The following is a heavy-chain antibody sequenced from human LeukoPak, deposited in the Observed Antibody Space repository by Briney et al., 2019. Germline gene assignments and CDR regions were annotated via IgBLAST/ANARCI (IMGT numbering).Heavy chain of an antibody. Sequence: GASVKVSCKASGGTFSSYAISWVRQAPGQGLEWMGGIIPIFGTAKYAQKFQGRVTITTDESTSTAYMELRSLRSEDTAVYYCAVGYSSSTYYYHYYMDVWGKGTTVTVSS. CDR3: AVGYSSSTYYYHYYMDV. D-gene: IGHD6-13*01. J-gene: IGHJ6*03. CDR2: IIPIFGTA. V-gene: IGHV1-69*05. CDR1: GGTFSSYA.